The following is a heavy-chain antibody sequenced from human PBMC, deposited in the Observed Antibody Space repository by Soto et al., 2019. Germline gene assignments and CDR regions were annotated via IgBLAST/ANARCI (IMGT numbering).Heavy chain of an antibody. CDR2: IYSGGST. V-gene: IGHV3-53*01. CDR3: ARDRRGGAIDAFEI. D-gene: IGHD2-2*02. Sequence: GGSLRLSCAASGFTVRSNYMTWVRPAPGKGLAWVSVIYSGGSTYYADSVKGRFTISRTNSKNTLYLQMNSLRAEDTAVYYCARDRRGGAIDAFEIWGQGTMVRVSS. CDR1: GFTVRSNY. J-gene: IGHJ3*02.